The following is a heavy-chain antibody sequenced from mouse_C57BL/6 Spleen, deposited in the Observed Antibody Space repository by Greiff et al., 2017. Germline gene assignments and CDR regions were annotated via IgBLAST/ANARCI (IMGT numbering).Heavy chain of an antibody. D-gene: IGHD1-1*01. CDR3: ARVGSRNYFDY. Sequence: DVMLVESGGGLVKPGGSLKLSCAASGFTFSDYGMHWVRQAPEKGLEWVAYISSGSSTIYYADTVKGRFPISRDNAKNTLCLQMTSLRSEGTAMYYCARVGSRNYFDYWGQGTTLTVSS. CDR1: GFTFSDYG. J-gene: IGHJ2*01. V-gene: IGHV5-17*01. CDR2: ISSGSSTI.